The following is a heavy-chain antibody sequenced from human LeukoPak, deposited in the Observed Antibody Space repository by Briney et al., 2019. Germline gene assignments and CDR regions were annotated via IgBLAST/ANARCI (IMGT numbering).Heavy chain of an antibody. CDR1: GYTFTSYG. CDR2: ISAYNGNT. V-gene: IGHV1-18*01. Sequence: ASVKVSCKASGYTFTSYGISWVRQAPGQGLEWMGWISAYNGNTNYAQKLQGRVTMTTDTSTSTAYMELRSLRSDDTAVYYCARVSSQNTMIVVVITGTFDYWGQGTLVTVSS. D-gene: IGHD3-22*01. J-gene: IGHJ4*02. CDR3: ARVSSQNTMIVVVITGTFDY.